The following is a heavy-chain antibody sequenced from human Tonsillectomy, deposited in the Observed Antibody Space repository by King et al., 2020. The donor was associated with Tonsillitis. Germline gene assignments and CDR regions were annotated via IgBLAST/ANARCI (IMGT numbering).Heavy chain of an antibody. V-gene: IGHV4-39*01. CDR3: ARDELRYFDWLGKKSNYFDP. D-gene: IGHD3-9*01. Sequence: LQLQESGPGLVKPSETLSLTCTVSGGSISSSSYYWGWIRQPPGKGLEWIGTIYYSGSTYYNPSLKSRVTISVDTSKNQFSLKLTSVTAADTAVYYCARDELRYFDWLGKKSNYFDPWGQGTLVTVSS. CDR2: IYYSGST. CDR1: GGSISSSSYY. J-gene: IGHJ5*02.